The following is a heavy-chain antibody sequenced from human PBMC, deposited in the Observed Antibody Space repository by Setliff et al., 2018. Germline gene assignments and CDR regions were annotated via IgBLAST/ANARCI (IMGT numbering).Heavy chain of an antibody. Sequence: ASVKVSCKASGFSFTDYLMNWMRQAPEQGLEWMGGIIPNFGTTSYAQKFQGRVTITTDESTNTAYMELSRLRSDDTAVYYCAREGVDTRSSTDYRYYMDVWGKGTTVTVSS. CDR2: IIPNFGTT. CDR1: GFSFTDYL. D-gene: IGHD5-18*01. V-gene: IGHV1-69*05. J-gene: IGHJ6*03. CDR3: AREGVDTRSSTDYRYYMDV.